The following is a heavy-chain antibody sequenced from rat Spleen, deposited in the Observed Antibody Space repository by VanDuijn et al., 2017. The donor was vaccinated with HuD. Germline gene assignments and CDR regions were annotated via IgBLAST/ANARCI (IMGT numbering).Heavy chain of an antibody. CDR1: GFTFSDCY. J-gene: IGHJ2*01. CDR2: ITNTGGST. CDR3: AKGGGTEGDY. D-gene: IGHD1-11*01. Sequence: EVQLVESDGGLVQPGRSLKLSCATSGFTFSDCYMAWVRQAPTKGLEWVATITNTGGSTYYPDSVKGRFTISRDTAQNTLYLQMNSLRSEDTATYYCAKGGGTEGDYWGQGVMVTVSS. V-gene: IGHV5-29*01.